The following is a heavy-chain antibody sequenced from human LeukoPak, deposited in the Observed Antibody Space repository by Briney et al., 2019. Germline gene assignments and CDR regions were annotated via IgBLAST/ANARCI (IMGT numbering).Heavy chain of an antibody. D-gene: IGHD3-3*01. V-gene: IGHV4-30-4*08. Sequence: SETLSLTCTVSGGSISSGDYYWSWIRQPPGKGLEWIGYIYYSGSTYYNPSLKSRVTISVDTSKNQFSLKLSSVTAADTAVYYCASSYYDFWSGYPNWGQGTLVTVSS. J-gene: IGHJ4*02. CDR1: GGSISSGDYY. CDR2: IYYSGST. CDR3: ASSYYDFWSGYPN.